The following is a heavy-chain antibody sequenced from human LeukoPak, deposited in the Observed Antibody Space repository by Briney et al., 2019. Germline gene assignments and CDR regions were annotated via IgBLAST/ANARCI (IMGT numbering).Heavy chain of an antibody. CDR3: ARDGLGATGMDV. J-gene: IGHJ6*02. D-gene: IGHD1-26*01. CDR2: INPNSGGA. V-gene: IGHV1-2*02. CDR1: GYTCTGYY. Sequence: GASVKVSCKASGYTCTGYYMHWVRQAPGQGLEWMGWINPNSGGANYARKFQGRVTMTRDTSISTAYMELSRLRSDDTAVYYCARDGLGATGMDVWGQGTTVTVSS.